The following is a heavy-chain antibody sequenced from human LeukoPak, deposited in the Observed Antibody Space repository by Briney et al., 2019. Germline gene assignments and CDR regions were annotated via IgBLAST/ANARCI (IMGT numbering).Heavy chain of an antibody. CDR2: INHSGST. CDR1: GGSSSGYY. V-gene: IGHV4-34*01. CDR3: ARGFSYYYMDV. J-gene: IGHJ6*03. Sequence: SETLSLTCAVYGGSSSGYYWSWIRQPPGKGLEWIGEINHSGSTNYNPSLKSRVTISVDTSKNQFSLKLSSVTAADTAVYYCARGFSYYYMDVWGKGTTVTVSS.